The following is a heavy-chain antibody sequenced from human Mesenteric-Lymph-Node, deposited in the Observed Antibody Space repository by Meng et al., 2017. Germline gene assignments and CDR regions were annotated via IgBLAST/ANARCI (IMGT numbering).Heavy chain of an antibody. J-gene: IGHJ4*02. CDR2: INSDGSAT. Sequence: GESLKISCAASGFTFSSYRLHWVRQGPGKGLVWVSRINSDGSATIYEDSVKGRFTISRDNAKNTLYLQMNSLRAEDTAVYYCARDGGYDFLSGYQQLGSFDYWGQGTMVTVSS. CDR3: ARDGGYDFLSGYQQLGSFDY. V-gene: IGHV3-74*01. D-gene: IGHD3-3*01. CDR1: GFTFSSYR.